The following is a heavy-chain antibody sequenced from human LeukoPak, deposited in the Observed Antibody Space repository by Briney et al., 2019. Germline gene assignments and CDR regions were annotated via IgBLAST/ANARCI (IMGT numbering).Heavy chain of an antibody. V-gene: IGHV4-59*11. J-gene: IGHJ5*02. CDR2: IYYSGST. CDR3: ARGFKRYYYDSSGANWFDP. Sequence: SETLSLTCTVSGGSISSHYWSWIRQPPGKGLEWIGYIYYSGSTNYNPSLKSRVTISVDTSKNQFSLRLTSVTAADTAVYYCARGFKRYYYDSSGANWFDPWGQGTLVTVSS. D-gene: IGHD3-22*01. CDR1: GGSISSHY.